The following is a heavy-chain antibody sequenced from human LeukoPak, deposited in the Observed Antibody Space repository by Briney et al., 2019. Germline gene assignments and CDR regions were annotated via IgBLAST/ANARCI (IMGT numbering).Heavy chain of an antibody. CDR3: AIHSGYDSGFDP. Sequence: GGPLRLPCAASGFTFSSYGMHWVRQAPGKGLEWVAVISYDGSNKYYADSVKGRFTISRDNSKNTLYLQMNSLRAEDTAVYYCAIHSGYDSGFDPWGQGTLVTVSS. J-gene: IGHJ5*02. CDR2: ISYDGSNK. D-gene: IGHD5-12*01. V-gene: IGHV3-30*03. CDR1: GFTFSSYG.